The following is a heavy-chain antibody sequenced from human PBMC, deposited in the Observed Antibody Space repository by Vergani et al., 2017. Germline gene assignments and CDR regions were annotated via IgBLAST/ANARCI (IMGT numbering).Heavy chain of an antibody. D-gene: IGHD4-23*01. CDR2: IYYSGRT. Sequence: QVQLQESGPGLVKPSETLSLTCTVSGGSISSYYWSWIRQPPGKGLEWIGYIYYSGRTNYNPSLKSRVTISVDTSKNQFSLKLSSVTAADTAVYYCARSRSPYYGGNDYWGQGTLVTVSS. CDR1: GGSISSYY. CDR3: ARSRSPYYGGNDY. V-gene: IGHV4-59*01. J-gene: IGHJ4*02.